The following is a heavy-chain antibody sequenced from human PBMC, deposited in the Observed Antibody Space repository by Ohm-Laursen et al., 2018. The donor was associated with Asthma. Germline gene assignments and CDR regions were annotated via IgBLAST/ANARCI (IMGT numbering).Heavy chain of an antibody. Sequence: SDTLSLTCAVYGGSFSGYYWSWIRQPPGKGLEWIGEINHSGSTNYNPSLKSRVTISVDTSKNQFSLNLSFVTAADTAMYYCARGPMHDYYFDTWGQGTLVTVSS. V-gene: IGHV4-34*01. CDR3: ARGPMHDYYFDT. CDR2: INHSGST. D-gene: IGHD1-1*01. CDR1: GGSFSGYY. J-gene: IGHJ4*02.